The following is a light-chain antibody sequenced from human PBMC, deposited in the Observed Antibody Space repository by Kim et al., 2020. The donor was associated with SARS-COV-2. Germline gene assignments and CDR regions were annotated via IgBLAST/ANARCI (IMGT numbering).Light chain of an antibody. Sequence: CVASFCSGSSSNIVSNAVNWFQRLPESAPKLHINRNNQRPSGVPDRFYGSKSGTSASLAISGLQSEDEGDYYCAAWDDSLNGHWVFGGGTKLTVL. CDR1: SSNIVSNA. J-gene: IGLJ3*02. CDR3: AAWDDSLNGHWV. V-gene: IGLV1-44*01. CDR2: RNN.